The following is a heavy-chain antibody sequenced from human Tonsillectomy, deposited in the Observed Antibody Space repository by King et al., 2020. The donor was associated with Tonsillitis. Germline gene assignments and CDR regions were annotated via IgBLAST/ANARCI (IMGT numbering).Heavy chain of an antibody. Sequence: VQLVESGGGLVQPGGSLRLSCVASGFIFSSYAMSWVRQAPGKGLEWVSTISGRGGSTYYADSVKGRFTISRDNSKKTLYLQMNSLRAEDTAVYYCAKSYDSSGWNCHNYMDVWGKGTTVTVSS. J-gene: IGHJ6*03. CDR3: AKSYDSSGWNCHNYMDV. CDR1: GFIFSSYA. V-gene: IGHV3-23*04. CDR2: ISGRGGST. D-gene: IGHD3-22*01.